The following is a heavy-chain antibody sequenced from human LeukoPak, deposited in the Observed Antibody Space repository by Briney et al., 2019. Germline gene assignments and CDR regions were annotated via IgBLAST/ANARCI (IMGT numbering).Heavy chain of an antibody. CDR2: RSYDGSNK. CDR1: GFTFSSYG. J-gene: IGHJ5*02. V-gene: IGHV3-30*18. Sequence: GGSLRLSCAASGFTFSSYGMHWVRQAPGKGLEWVAVRSYDGSNKYYADSVKGRFTISRDNSKNTLYLQMNSLRAEDTAVYYCAKSGYSSSWSNAAVYNWFDPWGQGTLVTVSS. D-gene: IGHD6-13*01. CDR3: AKSGYSSSWSNAAVYNWFDP.